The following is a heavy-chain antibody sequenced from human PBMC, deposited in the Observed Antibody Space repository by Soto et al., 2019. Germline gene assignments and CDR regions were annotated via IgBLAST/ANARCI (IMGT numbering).Heavy chain of an antibody. Sequence: QVQLEESGPGLVKPSGTLSLTCAVSGAAINSSDWWSWVRQPPGKGLEWIGEIYHDGTTNSNWSLKSRVTISMDKSNNQFSLNLSSVTAADTAVYYCARSPWVIVGSRARLGWFDRWGQGTLVTVSS. D-gene: IGHD3-22*01. CDR3: ARSPWVIVGSRARLGWFDR. CDR1: GAAINSSDW. V-gene: IGHV4-4*02. J-gene: IGHJ5*02. CDR2: IYHDGTT.